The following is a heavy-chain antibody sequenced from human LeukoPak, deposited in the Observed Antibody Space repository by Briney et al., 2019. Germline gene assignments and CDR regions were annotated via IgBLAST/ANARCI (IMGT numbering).Heavy chain of an antibody. V-gene: IGHV3-66*01. CDR3: ARASYSSGWPDAFDI. Sequence: GGSLRLSCAASGFTVSSNYMSWVRQAPGKGLEWVSIIHSGGSTYYADSVKGRFTISRDNSKNTLCHQMNSLRAEDTAVYYCARASYSSGWPDAFDIWGQGTMVTVSS. CDR2: IHSGGST. J-gene: IGHJ3*02. D-gene: IGHD6-19*01. CDR1: GFTVSSNY.